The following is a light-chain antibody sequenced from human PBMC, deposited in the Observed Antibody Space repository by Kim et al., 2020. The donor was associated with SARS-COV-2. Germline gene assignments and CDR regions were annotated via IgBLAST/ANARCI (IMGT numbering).Light chain of an antibody. Sequence: FACVGDRVTITCRARQSITRWLAWYQQKPGKAPKLLIYDASSLKSGVPSRCSGSGSGTEFSLTISSLQPDDCATYYCQQYYSHSYTCGQGTKLEIK. J-gene: IGKJ2*01. V-gene: IGKV1-5*01. CDR3: QQYYSHSYT. CDR1: QSITRW. CDR2: DAS.